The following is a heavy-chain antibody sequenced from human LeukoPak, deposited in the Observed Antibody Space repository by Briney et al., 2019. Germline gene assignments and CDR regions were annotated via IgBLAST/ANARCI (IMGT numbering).Heavy chain of an antibody. CDR3: ARDNSVGDYAWWFYP. V-gene: IGHV1-46*01. CDR2: ITPSGGST. J-gene: IGHJ5*02. Sequence: GASVKISCKASGYTFTNYYMHWVRQAPGQGLEWLGLITPSGGSTWYAQKFQGRVTMTRDMSTSTDYMELSSLRSEDTAVYYCARDNSVGDYAWWFYPWGQGTLVTVSS. CDR1: GYTFTNYY. D-gene: IGHD1-26*01.